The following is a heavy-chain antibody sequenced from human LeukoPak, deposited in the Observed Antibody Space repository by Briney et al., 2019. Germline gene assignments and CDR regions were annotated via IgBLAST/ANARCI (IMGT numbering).Heavy chain of an antibody. D-gene: IGHD2-21*01. V-gene: IGHV3-23*01. CDR1: GFTFSSYT. J-gene: IGHJ3*02. Sequence: GGSLRLSCAASGFTFSSYTMNWVRQAPGKGLEWVSAISGSGVGTYYADSMKGRFTISRDNSWNTLYLQMSSLRAEDTAVYYCAKDQVISGSEASDIWGQGTMVTVSS. CDR2: ISGSGVGT. CDR3: AKDQVISGSEASDI.